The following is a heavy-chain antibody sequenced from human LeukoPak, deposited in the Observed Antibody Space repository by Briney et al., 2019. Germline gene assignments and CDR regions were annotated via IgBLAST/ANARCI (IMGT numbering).Heavy chain of an antibody. J-gene: IGHJ4*02. CDR2: IYSSGST. V-gene: IGHV4-39*01. Sequence: SETLSLTRAVSGGSISSTAYSWAWIRQPPGKGLEWIGNIYSSGSTYNNPSLKSRLTMAVGTSKNQFSLKLSSVTVADTAVYYCARGGALWTYDYWGQGTLVTVSP. CDR3: ARGGALWTYDY. CDR1: GGSISSTAYS. D-gene: IGHD2-21*01.